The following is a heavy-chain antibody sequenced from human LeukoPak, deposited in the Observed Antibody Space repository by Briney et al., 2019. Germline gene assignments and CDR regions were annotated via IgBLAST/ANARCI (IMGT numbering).Heavy chain of an antibody. CDR2: INHSGST. CDR3: APRNYDILTVYSSYGMDV. V-gene: IGHV4-34*01. D-gene: IGHD3-9*01. CDR1: GGSFSGYY. Sequence: SETLSLTCAVYGGSFSGYYWSWIRQPPGKGLEWIGEINHSGSTNYNPSLKSRVTISVDTSKNQFSLKLSSVTAADTAVYYCAPRNYDILTVYSSYGMDVWGKGTTVTVSS. J-gene: IGHJ6*04.